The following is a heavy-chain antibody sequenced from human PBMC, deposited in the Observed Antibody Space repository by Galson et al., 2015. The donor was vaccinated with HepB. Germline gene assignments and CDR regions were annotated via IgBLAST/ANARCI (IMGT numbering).Heavy chain of an antibody. CDR1: GFIVKTNY. D-gene: IGHD3-16*01. J-gene: IGHJ6*02. V-gene: IGHV3-53*04. CDR3: ARGRFRLDV. CDR2: IYSDGTT. Sequence: SLRLSCAASGFIVKTNYINWVRQAPGKGLEWVSIIYSDGTTYFADTVKGRFTISRSNSENTLFLQLNDLRPEDTARYYCARGRFRLDVWGHGTTVTVA.